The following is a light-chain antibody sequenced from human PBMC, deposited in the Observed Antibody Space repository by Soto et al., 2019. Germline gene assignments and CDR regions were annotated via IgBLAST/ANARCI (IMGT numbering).Light chain of an antibody. CDR1: QSVSSIY. V-gene: IGKV3-20*01. CDR2: GAS. J-gene: IGKJ4*01. Sequence: EIVLTQSPGTVSLSPGERATLSCRASQSVSSIYLAWYQKKPGQAPRLLIYGASSRATDIPDRFSGSGSGTDFTLTISRLEPEDSAADYCQQYGTSPTFGGGTKVEIK. CDR3: QQYGTSPT.